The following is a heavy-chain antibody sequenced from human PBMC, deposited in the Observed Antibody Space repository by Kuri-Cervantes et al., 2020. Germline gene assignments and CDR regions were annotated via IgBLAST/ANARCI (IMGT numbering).Heavy chain of an antibody. J-gene: IGHJ3*02. CDR3: AKGHLRHCSSTSCSDAFDI. Sequence: GESLKISCAASGFTFSSYGMHWVRQAPGKGLEWVAFIRYDGSNKYYADSVKGRFTISRDNSKNTLYLQMNSLRAEDTAVYYCAKGHLRHCSSTSCSDAFDIWGQGTMVTVSS. CDR1: GFTFSSYG. V-gene: IGHV3-30*02. CDR2: IRYDGSNK. D-gene: IGHD2-2*01.